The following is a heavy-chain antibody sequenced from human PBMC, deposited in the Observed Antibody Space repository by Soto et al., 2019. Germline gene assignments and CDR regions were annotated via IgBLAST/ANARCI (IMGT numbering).Heavy chain of an antibody. CDR3: AKDRTYGGNTGFGH. J-gene: IGHJ1*01. D-gene: IGHD4-17*01. CDR1: GFTFSSYA. V-gene: IGHV3-23*01. Sequence: PGGSLRLSCVGSGFTFSSYAMSWVRQAPGKGLEWVSIISGSGGTIYYADSVKGRSTVSRDNSKNTVYLQMNSLRADDTAVFYCAKDRTYGGNTGFGHWGQGTLVTVSS. CDR2: ISGSGGTI.